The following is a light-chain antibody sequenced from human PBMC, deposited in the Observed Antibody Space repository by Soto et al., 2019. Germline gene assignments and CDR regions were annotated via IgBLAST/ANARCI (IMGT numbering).Light chain of an antibody. J-gene: IGKJ3*01. CDR2: GAS. CDR3: QHYSSSPPEFT. CDR1: QSVSSSY. V-gene: IGKV3-20*01. Sequence: IVLTQSPATLSLSPGERATLSCRASQSVSSSYLAWYQQRPGQAPRLLIFGASYRATGIPDRFSGSGSGTDFTLTISRLEPEDFAVYYCQHYSSSPPEFTFGPGTKVDSK.